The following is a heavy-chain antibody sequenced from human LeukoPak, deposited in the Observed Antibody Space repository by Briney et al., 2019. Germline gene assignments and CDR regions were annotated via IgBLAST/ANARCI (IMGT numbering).Heavy chain of an antibody. CDR2: IYYSGGT. V-gene: IGHV4-59*08. CDR1: GGSISSYY. J-gene: IGHJ5*02. Sequence: PSETLSLNCTVSGGSISSYYWSWIRQPPGKGLEWIGYIYYSGGTNYNPSLKSRVTISVDTSKNQFSLKLSSVTAADTAVYYCARAGPWQIDPWGQGTLVTVSS. CDR3: ARAGPWQIDP. D-gene: IGHD3-10*01.